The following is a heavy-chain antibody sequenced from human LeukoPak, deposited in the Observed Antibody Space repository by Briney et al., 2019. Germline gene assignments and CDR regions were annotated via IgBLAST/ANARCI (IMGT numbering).Heavy chain of an antibody. V-gene: IGHV4-59*01. D-gene: IGHD3-16*02. CDR1: GGSISSYY. CDR2: IYYSGST. J-gene: IGHJ4*02. CDR3: ARGGYDYVWGSYRFDY. Sequence: PSEPLSLTCTVSGGSISSYYWSWIRQPPGKGLEWIGYIYYSGSTNYNPSLKSRVTISVDTSKNQFSLKLSSVTAADTAVYYCARGGYDYVWGSYRFDYWGQGTLVTISS.